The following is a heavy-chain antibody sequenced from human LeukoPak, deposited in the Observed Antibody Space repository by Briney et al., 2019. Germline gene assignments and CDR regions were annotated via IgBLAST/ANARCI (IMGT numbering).Heavy chain of an antibody. D-gene: IGHD3-3*01. CDR2: ISSSSSYI. V-gene: IGHV3-21*01. J-gene: IGHJ4*02. Sequence: GGSLRLSCAASGFTFSRYWMSWVRQAPGKGLEWVSSISSSSSYIYYADSVKGRFTISRDNAKNSLYLQMNSLRAEDTAVYYCARDLGYDFWSGYSTGARYYFDYWGQGTLVTVSS. CDR3: ARDLGYDFWSGYSTGARYYFDY. CDR1: GFTFSRYW.